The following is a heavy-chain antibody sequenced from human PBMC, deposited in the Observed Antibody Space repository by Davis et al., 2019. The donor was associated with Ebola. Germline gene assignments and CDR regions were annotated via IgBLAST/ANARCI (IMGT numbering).Heavy chain of an antibody. J-gene: IGHJ3*02. CDR1: GFTVSSNY. Sequence: GESLKISCAASGFTVSSNYMSWVRQAPGKGLEWVSVIYSGGSTYYADSVKGRFTISRDNAKNSLYLQMNSLRAEDTAVYYCARDENYYGSGSYYYAFDIWGQGTMVTVSS. CDR2: IYSGGST. CDR3: ARDENYYGSGSYYYAFDI. V-gene: IGHV3-66*01. D-gene: IGHD3-10*01.